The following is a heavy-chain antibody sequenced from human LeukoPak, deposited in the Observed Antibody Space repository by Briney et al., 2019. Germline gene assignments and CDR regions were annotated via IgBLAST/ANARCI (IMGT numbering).Heavy chain of an antibody. V-gene: IGHV4-39*06. J-gene: IGHJ1*01. CDR1: GDTIDTRHFY. CDR2: IYYNLST. D-gene: IGHD5-24*01. CDR3: AKGGDAYKVGNY. Sequence: SETLSLTCIVSGDTIDTRHFYWTWIRQPPGKGLEWIGSIYYNLSTSYNPSLLSRGTISVDTSKNQFTLRLTSVTAADTAMYYCAKGGDAYKVGNYWVPGTMVTVSS.